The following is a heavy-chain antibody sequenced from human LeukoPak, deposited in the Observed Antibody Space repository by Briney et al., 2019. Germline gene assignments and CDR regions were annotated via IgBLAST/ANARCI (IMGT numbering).Heavy chain of an antibody. CDR1: GFTFSSYA. D-gene: IGHD2-2*01. CDR2: ISGSGGST. Sequence: PGGSLRLSCAASGFTFSSYAMSWVRQAPGKGLEWVSAISGSGGSTYYADSVKGRFTISRDDSKNTLYLQMNSLRAEDTAVYYCAKGSDGGLYSTTSSGYWGQGTLVTVSS. CDR3: AKGSDGGLYSTTSSGY. J-gene: IGHJ4*02. V-gene: IGHV3-23*01.